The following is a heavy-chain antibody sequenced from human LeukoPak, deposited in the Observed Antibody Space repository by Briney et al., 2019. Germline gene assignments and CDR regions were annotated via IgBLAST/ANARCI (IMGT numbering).Heavy chain of an antibody. Sequence: SQTLSLTCAISGDSISSESSTWNWIRQSPSRGLEWLGRTYYRSKWYNDYAVSVKSRLTIDPVTSKNHVSLQLNSVTPEDTAVYYCARSPDYSNAFDIWGQGTMVIVSS. CDR3: ARSPDYSNAFDI. D-gene: IGHD4-11*01. J-gene: IGHJ3*02. V-gene: IGHV6-1*01. CDR2: TYYRSKWYN. CDR1: GDSISSESST.